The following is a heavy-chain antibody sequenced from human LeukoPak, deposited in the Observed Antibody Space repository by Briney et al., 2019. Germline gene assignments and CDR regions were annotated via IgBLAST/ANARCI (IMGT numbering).Heavy chain of an antibody. CDR3: AKERGYSSSRALDY. J-gene: IGHJ4*02. CDR1: GFTFSRYG. D-gene: IGHD6-13*01. V-gene: IGHV3-33*06. Sequence: PGRSLRLSCAASGFTFSRYGMHWVRQAPGKGLEWVAVIWYDGSNKYYADSVKGRFTISRDNSKNTLYLQMNSLRAEDTAVYYCAKERGYSSSRALDYWGQGTLVTVSS. CDR2: IWYDGSNK.